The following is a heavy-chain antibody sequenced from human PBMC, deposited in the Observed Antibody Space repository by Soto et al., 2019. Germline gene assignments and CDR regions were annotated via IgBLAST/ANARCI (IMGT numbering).Heavy chain of an antibody. CDR2: INPSGGST. D-gene: IGHD2-15*01. V-gene: IGHV1-46*01. Sequence: QVQLVQSGAEVKKPGASVKVSCKASGYTFTSYYMHWVRQAPGQGLEWMGIINPSGGSTSYAQKFQGRVTMTRDTSTSTVYVELSSLRSEDTAVYYCARGRAPDCSGGSCYSSGVGYYFDYWGQGTLVTVSS. J-gene: IGHJ4*02. CDR3: ARGRAPDCSGGSCYSSGVGYYFDY. CDR1: GYTFTSYY.